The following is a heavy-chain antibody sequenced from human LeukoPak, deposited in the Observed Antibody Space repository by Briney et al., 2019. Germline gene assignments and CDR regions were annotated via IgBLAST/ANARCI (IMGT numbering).Heavy chain of an antibody. CDR1: GGSISSYY. V-gene: IGHV4-59*01. D-gene: IGHD3-10*01. J-gene: IGHJ4*02. CDR3: ARENYYYGSGSYYDY. CDR2: IYYSGST. Sequence: PSETLSLTCTVSGGSISSYYWSWIRQPPGKGLEWIGYIYYSGSTNYNPSLKSRVTISVDTSKNQFSLKMSSVTAADTAVYYCARENYYYGSGSYYDYWGQGTLVTVSS.